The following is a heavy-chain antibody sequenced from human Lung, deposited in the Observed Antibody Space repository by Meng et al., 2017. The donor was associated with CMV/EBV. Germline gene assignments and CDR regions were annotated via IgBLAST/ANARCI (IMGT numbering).Heavy chain of an antibody. D-gene: IGHD6-19*01. CDR1: GYIFTKYG. CDR3: ARDAGTIAVSGIGDY. CDR2: ISAYNGDT. J-gene: IGHJ4*02. V-gene: IGHV1-18*01. Sequence: ASVXVSXKASGYIFTKYGVNWMRQAPGQGPEWMGWISAYNGDTMYAPKVQGRVTMTTDTSTSTAYMELRGLRSDDTAVYCCARDAGTIAVSGIGDYWGQGXLVTVSS.